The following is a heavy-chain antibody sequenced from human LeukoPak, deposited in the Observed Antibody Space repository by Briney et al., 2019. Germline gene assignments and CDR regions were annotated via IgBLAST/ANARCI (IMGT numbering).Heavy chain of an antibody. Sequence: SETLSLTCAVYGGSFSGYYWSWIRQPPGKGLEWIGEINHSGSTNYNPSLKSRVTISVDTSKNQFSLKLSSVTAADTAVYYCARGIAGGYSYGLDYWGQGTLVTVSS. CDR1: GGSFSGYY. D-gene: IGHD5-18*01. V-gene: IGHV4-34*01. CDR2: INHSGST. J-gene: IGHJ4*02. CDR3: ARGIAGGYSYGLDY.